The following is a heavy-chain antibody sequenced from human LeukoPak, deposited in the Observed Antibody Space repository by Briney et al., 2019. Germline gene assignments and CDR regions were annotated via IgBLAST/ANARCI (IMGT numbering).Heavy chain of an antibody. D-gene: IGHD3-22*01. CDR1: GDSVSSNTAA. Sequence: SQTLSLTCAISGDSVSSNTAAWNWIRQSPSRGFEWLGRTYYRSTWYNDYAVSVRSRISIIPDTSKNHFSLQLNSVTPEDTAVYYCAKDDSGYMDYWGQGTLVTVSS. CDR2: TYYRSTWYN. CDR3: AKDDSGYMDY. V-gene: IGHV6-1*01. J-gene: IGHJ4*02.